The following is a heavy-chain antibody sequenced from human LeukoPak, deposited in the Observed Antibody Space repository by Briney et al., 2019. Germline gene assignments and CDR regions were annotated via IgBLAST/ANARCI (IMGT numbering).Heavy chain of an antibody. D-gene: IGHD2-15*01. Sequence: GGSLRLSCAASGFTFSSYWMSWIRQAPGKGLEWVANIKHDGSEKYYVDSVKGRFTIARDNAKNSLYLQMNSLRAEDSAVYCGATELVVVAATVDFWDQRTMITVS. CDR3: ATELVVVAATVDF. CDR2: IKHDGSEK. J-gene: IGHJ6*02. CDR1: GFTFSSYW. V-gene: IGHV3-7*04.